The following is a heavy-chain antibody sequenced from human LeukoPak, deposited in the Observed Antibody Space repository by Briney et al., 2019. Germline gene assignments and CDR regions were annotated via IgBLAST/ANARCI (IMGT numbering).Heavy chain of an antibody. V-gene: IGHV4-34*01. D-gene: IGHD2-2*02. J-gene: IGHJ6*03. CDR2: INHSGST. CDR1: SGSFGGYY. CDR3: ARHGAGYCSSTSCYTSYYYYMDV. Sequence: SETLSLTCNAYSGSFGGYYWSWIRQPPGKGLEWIGEINHSGSTSYNPSLKSRVSISADASKNQFSLKLSSVTAVDTAVYYCARHGAGYCSSTSCYTSYYYYMDVWGKGTTVTVSS.